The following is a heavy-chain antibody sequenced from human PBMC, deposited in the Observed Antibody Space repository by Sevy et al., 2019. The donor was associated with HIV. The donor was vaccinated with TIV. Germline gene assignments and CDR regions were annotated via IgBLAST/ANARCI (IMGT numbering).Heavy chain of an antibody. CDR1: GGPISSYY. Sequence: SETLSLTCSVSGGPISSYYWSWIRQPPGKRLEWIGYIHYSGSTNYNPSLNSRLTISVDTSKNQFHLRLTSVTAADTAVYYCAGAPPVRSGDDSLNWFDPWGQGILVTVSS. CDR2: IHYSGST. D-gene: IGHD5-12*01. V-gene: IGHV4-59*01. CDR3: AGAPPVRSGDDSLNWFDP. J-gene: IGHJ5*02.